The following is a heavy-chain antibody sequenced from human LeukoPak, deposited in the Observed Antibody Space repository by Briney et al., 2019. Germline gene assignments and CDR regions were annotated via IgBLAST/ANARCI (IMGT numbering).Heavy chain of an antibody. Sequence: SGPVLVKPTETLTLTCTFSGFSLSTSGMCVSWIRQPPWKALEWLARIDWDGDKFYNTSLKTRLTISKDTSKNRVVLTMTNLDPVDTGTYYCARTRRRGYGDPYYFDYWGPGTLVTVSS. CDR2: IDWDGDK. V-gene: IGHV2-70*16. J-gene: IGHJ4*02. CDR3: ARTRRRGYGDPYYFDY. D-gene: IGHD4-17*01. CDR1: GFSLSTSGMC.